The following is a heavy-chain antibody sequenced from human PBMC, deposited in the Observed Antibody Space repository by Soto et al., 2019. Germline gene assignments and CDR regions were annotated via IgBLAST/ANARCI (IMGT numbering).Heavy chain of an antibody. CDR2: IIPMYGPA. Sequence: QVPLVQSGAEVKKPGSSVTVSCKASGGTFSSYAIHWVRQAPGQGLEWMGGIIPMYGPAKYAQRFQGRVTITADESTTTVYMELTSLTSQDTAAYYCARVTPMVRGVIDNWFDPWGHGTLVTVSS. CDR1: GGTFSSYA. V-gene: IGHV1-69*01. CDR3: ARVTPMVRGVIDNWFDP. D-gene: IGHD3-10*01. J-gene: IGHJ5*02.